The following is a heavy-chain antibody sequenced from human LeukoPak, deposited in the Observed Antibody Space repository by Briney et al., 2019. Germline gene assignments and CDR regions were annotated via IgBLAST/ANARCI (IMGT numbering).Heavy chain of an antibody. CDR1: GYTFTSYG. CDR3: ARDLGIWVLAAAGTIDY. CDR2: ISAYNGNT. D-gene: IGHD6-13*01. J-gene: IGHJ4*02. Sequence: ASVKVSCKASGYTFTSYGISWVRQAPGPGLEWMGWISAYNGNTNYAQKLQGRVTMTTDTSTSTAYMELRSLRSDDTAVYYCARDLGIWVLAAAGTIDYWGQGTLVTVSS. V-gene: IGHV1-18*01.